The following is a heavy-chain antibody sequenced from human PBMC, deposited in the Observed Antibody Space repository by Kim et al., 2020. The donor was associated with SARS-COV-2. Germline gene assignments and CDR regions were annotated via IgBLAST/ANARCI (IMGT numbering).Heavy chain of an antibody. CDR1: GFTFSSYA. V-gene: IGHV3-23*01. D-gene: IGHD3-10*01. Sequence: GGSLRLSCAASGFTFSSYAMSWVRQAPGKGLEWVSAISGSGGSTYYADSVKGRFTISRDNSKKTLYLQMNSLRAEDTAVYYCANLVTMVRGVMGHWGQGTLVTVSS. CDR3: ANLVTMVRGVMGH. CDR2: ISGSGGST. J-gene: IGHJ4*02.